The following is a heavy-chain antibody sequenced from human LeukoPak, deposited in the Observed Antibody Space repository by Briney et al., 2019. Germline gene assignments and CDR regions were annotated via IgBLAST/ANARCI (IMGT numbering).Heavy chain of an antibody. V-gene: IGHV1-2*02. Sequence: ASVKVSCKASGYTFTGYYLHWVRQAPGQGLEWMGWINPNSGYTDSAQKFQGRVTMTRDTSISTAYMELGSLRSDDTAVYYCARGYNWNYFDYWGQGTLVTVSS. CDR2: INPNSGYT. CDR1: GYTFTGYY. CDR3: ARGYNWNYFDY. J-gene: IGHJ4*02. D-gene: IGHD1-20*01.